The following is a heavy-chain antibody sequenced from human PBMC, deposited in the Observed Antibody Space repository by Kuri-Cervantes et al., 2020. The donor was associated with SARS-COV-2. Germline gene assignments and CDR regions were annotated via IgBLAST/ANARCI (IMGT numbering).Heavy chain of an antibody. J-gene: IGHJ4*02. CDR3: ARDYDFWSGYYTGLFDY. D-gene: IGHD3-3*01. Sequence: ASVKVSCKASGYTFTGYFMHWVQQAPGKGLEWMGWINPNSGGTNYAQKFQGRVTMTRDTSISTVYMELSGLRSDDTAVYYCARDYDFWSGYYTGLFDYWGQGTLVTVSS. CDR1: GYTFTGYF. V-gene: IGHV1-2*02. CDR2: INPNSGGT.